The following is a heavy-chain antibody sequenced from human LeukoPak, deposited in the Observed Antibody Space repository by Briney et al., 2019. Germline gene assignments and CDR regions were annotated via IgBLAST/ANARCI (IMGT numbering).Heavy chain of an antibody. V-gene: IGHV4-39*01. CDR2: FYYSGNT. CDR1: SGSITSSSYY. D-gene: IGHD3-3*01. J-gene: IGHJ4*02. Sequence: SETLSLTCTVSSGSITSSSYYWGWIRQPPGKGLEWIGSFYYSGNTYYKPSLKSRVTISVDTSKNQFSLKLSSVTAADTAVYYCAGSGRDFWSGTSSGIDYWGQGTLVTVSS. CDR3: AGSGRDFWSGTSSGIDY.